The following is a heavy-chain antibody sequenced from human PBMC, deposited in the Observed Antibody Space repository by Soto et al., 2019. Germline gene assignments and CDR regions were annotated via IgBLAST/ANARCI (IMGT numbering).Heavy chain of an antibody. D-gene: IGHD5-18*01. J-gene: IGHJ4*02. CDR2: ITYNGDNT. CDR1: GFTFSSYA. CDR3: ARYIRGPTVFYFDF. V-gene: IGHV3-23*01. Sequence: GGAMRLSCAAAGFTFSSYAMTWGLQARWKGLEWVSVITYNGDNTYYADSVKGRFTISRDNSKDTVHLQMNSLRAEDTAVYYCARYIRGPTVFYFDFWGPGVLVTVSS.